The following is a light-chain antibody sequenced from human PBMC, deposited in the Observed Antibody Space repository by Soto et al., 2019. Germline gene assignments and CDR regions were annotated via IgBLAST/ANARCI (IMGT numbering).Light chain of an antibody. CDR1: HSLVYSDGIAN. J-gene: IGKJ2*01. CDR2: KVS. Sequence: VVMTQSPLSLPVTLGQPASISCRSSHSLVYSDGIANLTWFQQRPVQSPRSLIYKVSYRASGVPGRFSGSGSGTDFTMRIRRVEAEDVGVYYCMQGTHWPPYTFGQGTKLESK. V-gene: IGKV2-30*01. CDR3: MQGTHWPPYT.